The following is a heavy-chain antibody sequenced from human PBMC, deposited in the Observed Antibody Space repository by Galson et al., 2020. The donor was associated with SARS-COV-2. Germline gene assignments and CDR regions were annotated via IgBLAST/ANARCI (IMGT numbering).Heavy chain of an antibody. CDR3: ARDTNLGYCRDGSCYYFDY. D-gene: IGHD2-15*01. CDR1: GYTFTGYY. CDR2: INPNSGGT. Sequence: ASVKVSCKASGYTFTGYYMHWVRQAPGQGLEWMGWINPNSGGTNYAQKFQGRVTMTRDTSISTAYMELSRLRSDDTAVYYCARDTNLGYCRDGSCYYFDYWGQGTLVTVSS. V-gene: IGHV1-2*02. J-gene: IGHJ4*02.